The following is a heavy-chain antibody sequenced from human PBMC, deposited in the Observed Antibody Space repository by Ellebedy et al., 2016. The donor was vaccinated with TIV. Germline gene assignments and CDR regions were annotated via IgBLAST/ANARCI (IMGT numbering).Heavy chain of an antibody. V-gene: IGHV1-18*04. CDR2: ISGYNGKP. Sequence: ASVKVSCKASGYTFNTYGISWVRRAPGQGLEWMGWISGYNGKPNYAQKLQGRVTMTTDTSTGTGYMEPRSLRSDDTAVYYFARAGGFTYYYGSGSYSGSYYYGMDVWGQGTTVTVSS. CDR1: GYTFNTYG. J-gene: IGHJ6*02. CDR3: ARAGGFTYYYGSGSYSGSYYYGMDV. D-gene: IGHD3-10*01.